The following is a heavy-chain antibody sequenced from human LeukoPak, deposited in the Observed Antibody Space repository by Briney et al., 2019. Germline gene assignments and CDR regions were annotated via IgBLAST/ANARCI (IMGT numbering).Heavy chain of an antibody. CDR1: GGPFRNYA. CDR3: ARDLFHALDI. J-gene: IGHJ3*02. D-gene: IGHD3-3*01. Sequence: GASVKVSCKASGGPFRNYAISWVRQAPGQGLEWMGGIIPIFRTTHYAQNFQGRVTITADESTSTAYMELSSLRSDDSAVYYCARDLFHALDIWGQGTMVTVSS. V-gene: IGHV1-69*01. CDR2: IIPIFRTT.